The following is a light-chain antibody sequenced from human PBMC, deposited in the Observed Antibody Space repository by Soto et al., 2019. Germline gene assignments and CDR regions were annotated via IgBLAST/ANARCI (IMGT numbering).Light chain of an antibody. CDR1: QSVFLHSNNQNY. J-gene: IGKJ1*01. V-gene: IGKV4-1*01. CDR2: WAS. CDR3: QQYYTTPRWT. Sequence: IVMTQSPDSLTMSLGEKATINCKSSQSVFLHSNNQNYLAWYQQKPGQPPKLLIYWASTRESGVPDRFSGSGSGTDFTLTISSLQAEDVGVYYCQQYYTTPRWTFGQGTKVAIK.